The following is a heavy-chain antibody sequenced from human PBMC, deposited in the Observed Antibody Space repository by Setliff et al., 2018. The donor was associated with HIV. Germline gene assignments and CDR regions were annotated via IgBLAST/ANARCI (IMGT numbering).Heavy chain of an antibody. CDR3: ARVNGIELSVHYYFMDV. Sequence: SETLSLTCTVSADSLDGYYWAWIRQPAGKGLEWIGRIQISGSTDSNPSLMSRVTMSLDASKNQFSLRLISVTPADTGVYYCARVNGIELSVHYYFMDVWGKGTTDTVSS. CDR2: IQISGST. CDR1: ADSLDGYY. V-gene: IGHV4-4*07. J-gene: IGHJ6*03. D-gene: IGHD1-7*01.